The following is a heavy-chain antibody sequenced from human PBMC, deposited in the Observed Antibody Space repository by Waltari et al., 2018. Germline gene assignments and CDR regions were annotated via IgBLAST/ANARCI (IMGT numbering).Heavy chain of an antibody. V-gene: IGHV3-21*01. Sequence: EVQLVVSGGGLVKPGGSLRLSCAASEFTFRNYSMNWVRQAPGKGLERVTSISGSRSYIYYADSVKGRFTSSRDNAKNSLYLQMNSLRAEDTAVYYCARLSYFDSSGYPHPTYYYYYMDVWGKGPRSPSP. CDR1: EFTFRNYS. D-gene: IGHD3-22*01. CDR2: ISGSRSYI. CDR3: ARLSYFDSSGYPHPTYYYYYMDV. J-gene: IGHJ6*03.